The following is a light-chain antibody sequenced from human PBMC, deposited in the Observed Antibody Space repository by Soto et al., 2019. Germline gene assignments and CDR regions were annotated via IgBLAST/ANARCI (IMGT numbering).Light chain of an antibody. Sequence: QSVLTQPASVSGSPGQSITISCTGTSNDVGGYKYVSWYQQHPGKAPRLIIHDISRRPSGVSDRFAGSKSGNTAYLIISGLQAEDEADYYCSPYTSRSLYVLGTGTKVTVL. CDR2: DIS. V-gene: IGLV2-14*03. CDR3: SPYTSRSLYV. J-gene: IGLJ1*01. CDR1: SNDVGGYKY.